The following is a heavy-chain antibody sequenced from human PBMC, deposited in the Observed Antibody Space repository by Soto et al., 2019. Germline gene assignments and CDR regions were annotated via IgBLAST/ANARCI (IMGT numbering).Heavy chain of an antibody. CDR2: IGSGGTT. V-gene: IGHV3-48*03. CDR3: ARFGSKMYFDY. CDR1: GFTFSDYE. D-gene: IGHD2-2*01. J-gene: IGHJ4*02. Sequence: GSLRLSCAASGFTFSDYEMNWVRQAPGRGPEWVSYIGSGGTTHYADSVKGRFTISRDNAKNSLYLQMNSLRPEDTAVYYCARFGSKMYFDYWGQGTLVTVSS.